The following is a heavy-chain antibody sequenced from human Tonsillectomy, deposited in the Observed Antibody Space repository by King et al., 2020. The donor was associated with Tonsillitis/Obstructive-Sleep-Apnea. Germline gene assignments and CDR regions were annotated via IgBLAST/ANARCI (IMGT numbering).Heavy chain of an antibody. V-gene: IGHV3-49*04. CDR1: GFTFGDYA. D-gene: IGHD6-19*01. J-gene: IGHJ4*02. CDR2: IRSKAYGGTT. CDR3: TGVHYSRGWGGVDY. Sequence: VQLVVSGGGLVQPGRSLRLSCTASGFTFGDYAMSWVRQAPGKGLEWVGFIRSKAYGGTTEYAASVKGRFTIPRDDSKSIAYQQMNSLKTEDTAVYYCTGVHYSRGWGGVDYWGQGTLVTVSS.